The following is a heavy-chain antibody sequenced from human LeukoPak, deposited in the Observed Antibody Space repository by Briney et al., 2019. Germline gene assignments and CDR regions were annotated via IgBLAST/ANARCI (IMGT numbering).Heavy chain of an antibody. Sequence: PGGSLRLSCAASGFTFSSYAMTWVRQAPGKGLEWVSVISGSGDITNYADSVKGRFTISRDISTNTLYLQMTSLRAEDTAVYYCTKGPSGSSPYYFDYWGQGTLVTVSS. CDR3: TKGPSGSSPYYFDY. D-gene: IGHD1-26*01. J-gene: IGHJ4*02. CDR2: ISGSGDIT. V-gene: IGHV3-23*01. CDR1: GFTFSSYA.